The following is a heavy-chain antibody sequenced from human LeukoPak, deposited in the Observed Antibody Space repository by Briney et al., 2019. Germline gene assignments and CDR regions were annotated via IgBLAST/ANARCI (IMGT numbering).Heavy chain of an antibody. D-gene: IGHD6-13*01. Sequence: ASVKVSCKASGYTFTGHYMHWVRQAPGQGLEWMGWIDAKSGGTKYAQRSQGRVTMTRDTSINTGYMELSSLTSDDTAVYYCARWRGYSSGWSGPFGDWGQGTLVTVSS. J-gene: IGHJ4*02. CDR1: GYTFTGHY. CDR2: IDAKSGGT. CDR3: ARWRGYSSGWSGPFGD. V-gene: IGHV1-2*02.